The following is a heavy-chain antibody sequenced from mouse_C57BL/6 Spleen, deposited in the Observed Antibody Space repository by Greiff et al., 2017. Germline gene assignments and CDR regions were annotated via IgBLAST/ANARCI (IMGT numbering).Heavy chain of an antibody. D-gene: IGHD2-10*02. Sequence: DVKLVESGPVLVKPGASVKMSCKASGYTFTDYYMNWVKQSHGKSLEWIGVINPYNGGTSYNQKFKGKATLTVDKSSSTAYMELNSLTSEDSAVYYCARSLYSMDAMDYWGQGTSVTVSS. V-gene: IGHV1-19*01. CDR3: ARSLYSMDAMDY. J-gene: IGHJ4*01. CDR1: GYTFTDYY. CDR2: INPYNGGT.